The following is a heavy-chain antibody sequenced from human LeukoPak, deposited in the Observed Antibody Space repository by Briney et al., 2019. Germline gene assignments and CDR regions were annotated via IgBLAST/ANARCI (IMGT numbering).Heavy chain of an antibody. CDR2: INPNSGGT. CDR1: GYTFTGYY. CDR3: ARGFLRYCSSTSCYGANFDY. J-gene: IGHJ4*02. Sequence: GASVKVSCKASGYTFTGYYMHWVRQAPGQGLEWMGWINPNSGGTNYAQKFQGRVTMTRDTSISTAYMELSRLRSDDTAVYYCARGFLRYCSSTSCYGANFDYWGQGTLVTVSS. V-gene: IGHV1-2*02. D-gene: IGHD2-2*01.